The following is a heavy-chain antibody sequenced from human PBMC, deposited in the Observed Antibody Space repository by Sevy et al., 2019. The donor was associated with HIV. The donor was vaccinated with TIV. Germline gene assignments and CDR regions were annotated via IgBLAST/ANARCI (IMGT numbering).Heavy chain of an antibody. CDR3: ARDSPYSSGYNGWFDP. J-gene: IGHJ5*02. CDR2: ISYDGSNK. D-gene: IGHD3-22*01. CDR1: GFTFSSYA. V-gene: IGHV3-30*04. Sequence: GGSLRLSCAASGFTFSSYAMHWVRQAPGKGLEWVAVISYDGSNKYYADSVKGRFTMSRDNSNNTQYLEMNSLRAEDTAVYYCARDSPYSSGYNGWFDPWGQGTLVTVSS.